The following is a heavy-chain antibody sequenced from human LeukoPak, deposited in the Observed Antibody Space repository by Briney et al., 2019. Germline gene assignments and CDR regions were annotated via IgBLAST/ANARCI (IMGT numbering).Heavy chain of an antibody. D-gene: IGHD2-2*02. CDR2: INHSGST. CDR3: ARAGPPDYCSSTSCHIGF. V-gene: IGHV4-34*01. CDR1: GGSFNDYY. J-gene: IGHJ4*02. Sequence: SETLSLTCAVYGGSFNDYYWNWIRQSPGKGLEWIGEINHSGSTNYNPSLKSRVTISVDTSKNQFSLKLSSVTAADTAVYYCARAGPPDYCSSTSCHIGFWGQGTLVTVSS.